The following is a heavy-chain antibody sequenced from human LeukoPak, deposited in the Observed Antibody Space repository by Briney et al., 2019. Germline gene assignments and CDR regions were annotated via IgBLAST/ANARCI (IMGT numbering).Heavy chain of an antibody. V-gene: IGHV3-64*01. J-gene: IGHJ4*02. CDR3: ARADGTTWYDY. CDR1: GFTFSSFN. D-gene: IGHD6-13*01. Sequence: GGSLRLSCAASGFTFSSFNMNWVRQAPGKGLEYVSAISSNGVSTYYANSVKGRFTISRDNSKNTLYLQMGSLRAEDMAVYYCARADGTTWYDYWGQGTLVTVSS. CDR2: ISSNGVST.